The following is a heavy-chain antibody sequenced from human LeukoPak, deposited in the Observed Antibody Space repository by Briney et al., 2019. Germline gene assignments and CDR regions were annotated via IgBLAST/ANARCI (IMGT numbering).Heavy chain of an antibody. J-gene: IGHJ4*02. CDR2: ISGSGGST. CDR1: GFTFSSSA. D-gene: IGHD1-26*01. V-gene: IGHV3-23*01. CDR3: ARDKIVGATIFDY. Sequence: GGSLRLSCAASGFTFSSSAMSWVRQAPGKGLEWVSAISGSGGSTYYADSVKGRFTISRDNAKNSLYLQMNSLRAEDTAVYYCARDKIVGATIFDYWGQGTLVTVSS.